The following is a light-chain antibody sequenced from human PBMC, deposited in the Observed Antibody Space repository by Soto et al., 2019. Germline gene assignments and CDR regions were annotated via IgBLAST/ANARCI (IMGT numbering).Light chain of an antibody. CDR2: KAS. J-gene: IGKJ4*01. CDR1: QSISVW. CDR3: QQGYSTPLT. Sequence: DIQMTQSPSTLSASVGDRVTITCRASQSISVWLAWYQQKAGKAPNLLIYKASRLESGVPSRFSGSGSETEFTLTISGLQPGDSATYYCQQGYSTPLTFGGGTKVDIK. V-gene: IGKV1-5*03.